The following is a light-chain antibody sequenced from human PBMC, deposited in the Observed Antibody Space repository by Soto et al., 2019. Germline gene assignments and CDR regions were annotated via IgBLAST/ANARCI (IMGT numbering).Light chain of an antibody. Sequence: EIVLTQSPGTLSLSPGERATLSCRASQSVTSNYLAWYQQKPGQAPRLLIFGASIRDTGIPDRFSGSGSGTQFTLTISSLQPDDSATYYCQQYNTYSRTFGQGTKVDIK. CDR1: QSVTSNY. CDR2: GAS. V-gene: IGKV3-20*01. CDR3: QQYNTYSRT. J-gene: IGKJ1*01.